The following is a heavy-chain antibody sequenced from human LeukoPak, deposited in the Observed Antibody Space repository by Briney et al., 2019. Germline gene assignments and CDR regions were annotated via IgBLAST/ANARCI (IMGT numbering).Heavy chain of an antibody. J-gene: IGHJ5*02. CDR1: GYTFTSYY. CDR2: INPSGSNT. D-gene: IGHD1-26*01. Sequence: ASVKVSCKASGYTFTSYYMHWVRQALGQGLEWMGLINPSGSNTSYAQKFQGRLSLTRDMSTSTDYMELSSLRSEDTAVYYCARDNSVGDTAWWFDPWGQGTLVTVSS. CDR3: ARDNSVGDTAWWFDP. V-gene: IGHV1-46*01.